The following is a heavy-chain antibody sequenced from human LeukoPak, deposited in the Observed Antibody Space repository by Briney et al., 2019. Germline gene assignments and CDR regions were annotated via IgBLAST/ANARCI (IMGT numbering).Heavy chain of an antibody. CDR1: GGSISSGGYY. CDR2: IYHSGST. V-gene: IGHV4-61*08. D-gene: IGHD3-22*01. J-gene: IGHJ4*02. Sequence: SETLSLTCTVSGGSISSGGYYWSWIRQPPGKGLEWIGYIYHSGSTYYNPSLKSRVTILVDTSRNQFSLRLTSVTAADTAVYYCARFYYDSREWAFDYWGQGAQVSVS. CDR3: ARFYYDSREWAFDY.